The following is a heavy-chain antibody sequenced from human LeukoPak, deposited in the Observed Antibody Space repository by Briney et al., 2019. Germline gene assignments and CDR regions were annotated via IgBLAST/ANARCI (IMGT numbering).Heavy chain of an antibody. CDR1: GYTFIDSF. CDR3: ARDHGHDYGTDSAFDI. V-gene: IGHV1-2*02. CDR2: INPISGDT. J-gene: IGHJ3*02. Sequence: PEASVNVSCKASGYTFIDSFMHWVRQAPGQGPEWMGWINPISGDTNYAQKFQGRLTLTRDTSISTAYMELSRLRSDDTAVYYCARDHGHDYGTDSAFDIWGQGTMVTVSS. D-gene: IGHD4-17*01.